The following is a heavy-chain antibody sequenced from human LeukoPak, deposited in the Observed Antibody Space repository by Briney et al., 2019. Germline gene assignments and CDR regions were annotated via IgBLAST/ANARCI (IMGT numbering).Heavy chain of an antibody. CDR1: GGSISNYY. V-gene: IGHV4-4*08. Sequence: SETLSLTCTVSGGSISNYYWNWIRQPPDKGLEWIGRIYTSGSTNYNPSLKSRVTISVDTSKNQFSLKLSSVTAADTAVYYCARDSITMVRGVISSYYYYYMDVWGKGTTVTISS. CDR2: IYTSGST. CDR3: ARDSITMVRGVISSYYYYYMDV. D-gene: IGHD3-10*01. J-gene: IGHJ6*03.